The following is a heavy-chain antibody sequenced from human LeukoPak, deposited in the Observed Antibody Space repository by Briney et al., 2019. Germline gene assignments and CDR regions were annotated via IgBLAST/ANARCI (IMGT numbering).Heavy chain of an antibody. CDR2: VGGRGDST. Sequence: GGSLRLSCAASGFTFGSYAMSWVRQAPGKGLEWVSAVGGRGDSTFYADSMQGRFTISRDNSKNTLHLQMNSLRAEDTAIYFCARDKYDSGGSHSYFDYWGQGTLVTVST. J-gene: IGHJ4*02. CDR1: GFTFGSYA. V-gene: IGHV3-23*01. CDR3: ARDKYDSGGSHSYFDY. D-gene: IGHD3-22*01.